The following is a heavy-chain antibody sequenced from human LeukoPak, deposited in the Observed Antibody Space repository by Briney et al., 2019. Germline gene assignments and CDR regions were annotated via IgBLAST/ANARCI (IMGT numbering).Heavy chain of an antibody. D-gene: IGHD2-15*01. CDR1: GGTFSSYA. J-gene: IGHJ4*02. CDR3: VRVGPYCSGDSCYDL. Sequence: SVKVSCKASGGTFSSYAISWVRQAPGQGLEWMGGIIPIFGTANYAQKFQGRVTITTDESTSTAYMELSSLRSEDTAVYYCVRVGPYCSGDSCYDLWGQGTLVTVSS. V-gene: IGHV1-69*05. CDR2: IIPIFGTA.